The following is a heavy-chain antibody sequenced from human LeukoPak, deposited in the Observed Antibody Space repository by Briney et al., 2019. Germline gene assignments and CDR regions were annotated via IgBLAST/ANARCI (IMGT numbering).Heavy chain of an antibody. Sequence: GRSLRLSCAASGFVFGTHGMHWVRQAPGKGLEWVAVIWYDGSEKYYADSVKGRFTISRDNSKNTLYLQMDSLRAEDTAMYYCARGRGLGSGSYYYYFDYWGQGTLVTVSS. J-gene: IGHJ4*02. CDR2: IWYDGSEK. V-gene: IGHV3-33*08. CDR1: GFVFGTHG. CDR3: ARGRGLGSGSYYYYFDY. D-gene: IGHD3-22*01.